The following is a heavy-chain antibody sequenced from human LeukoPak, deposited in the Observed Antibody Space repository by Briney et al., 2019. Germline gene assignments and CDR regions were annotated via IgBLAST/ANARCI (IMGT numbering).Heavy chain of an antibody. CDR2: INGDGSWT. V-gene: IGHV3-74*01. D-gene: IGHD2-2*01. J-gene: IGHJ4*02. CDR1: GNYW. Sequence: PGGSLRLSCAASGNYWMHWVRQAPGKGLVWVSHINGDGSWTTYADSVKGRLTISKDNAKNTVYLQMNNLRAEDTAVYYCVSFYETYWGRGTLVTVSS. CDR3: VSFYETY.